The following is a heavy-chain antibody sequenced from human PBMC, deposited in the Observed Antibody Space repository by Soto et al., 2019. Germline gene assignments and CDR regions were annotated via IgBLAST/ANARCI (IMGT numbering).Heavy chain of an antibody. CDR2: IIPIFGTA. D-gene: IGHD3-10*01. Sequence: EASVKVSCKASGGAFSSYAISWVRQAPGQGLEWMGGIIPIFGTANYAQKFQGRVTITADESTSTAYMELSSLRSEDTAVYYCARDQGKGSYYRKRYYGMDVWGQGTTVTVSS. J-gene: IGHJ6*02. CDR1: GGAFSSYA. CDR3: ARDQGKGSYYRKRYYGMDV. V-gene: IGHV1-69*13.